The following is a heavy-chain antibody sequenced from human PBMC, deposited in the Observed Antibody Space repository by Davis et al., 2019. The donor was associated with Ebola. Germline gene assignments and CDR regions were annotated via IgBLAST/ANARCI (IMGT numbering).Heavy chain of an antibody. J-gene: IGHJ6*04. Sequence: ASVKVSCKASGYTFTSYGISWVRQAPGQGLEWMGWINAGNGNTKYSQKFQGRVTITRDTSASTAYMELSNLRSEDTAVYYCARILRDYYYGMDVWGKGTTVTVSS. CDR1: GYTFTSYG. V-gene: IGHV1-3*01. CDR3: ARILRDYYYGMDV. CDR2: INAGNGNT.